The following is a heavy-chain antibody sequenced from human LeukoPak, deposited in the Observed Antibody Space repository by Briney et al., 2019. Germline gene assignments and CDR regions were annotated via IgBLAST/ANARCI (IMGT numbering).Heavy chain of an antibody. Sequence: GRSLRLSCAASGFTFSSYGMHWVRQAPGKGLEWVAVIWYDGSNKYYADSVKGRFTISRDNSKNTLYLQMNSLRAEDTAVYYCARDLGSSSWYYFDYWGQGTLVTVPS. D-gene: IGHD6-13*01. CDR1: GFTFSSYG. V-gene: IGHV3-33*01. CDR3: ARDLGSSSWYYFDY. J-gene: IGHJ4*02. CDR2: IWYDGSNK.